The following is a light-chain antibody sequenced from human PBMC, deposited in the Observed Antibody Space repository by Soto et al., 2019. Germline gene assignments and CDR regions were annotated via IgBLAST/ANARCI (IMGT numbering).Light chain of an antibody. Sequence: SYELTQPPSVSVAPGQTARITCGGNNIGSKSVHWYQQKPGQAPVLVVDDARDRPSGIPERFSGSKSGNTASLTISGLQAEDEADYYCCLYAVTFYVFGAGTKVTVL. CDR1: NIGSKS. CDR2: DAR. V-gene: IGLV3-21*02. J-gene: IGLJ1*01. CDR3: CLYAVTFYV.